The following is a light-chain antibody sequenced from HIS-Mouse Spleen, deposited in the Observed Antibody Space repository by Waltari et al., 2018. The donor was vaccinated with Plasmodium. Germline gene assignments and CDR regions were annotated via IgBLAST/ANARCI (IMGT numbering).Light chain of an antibody. CDR1: QRVSSSY. CDR2: GAS. CDR3: QQYGSSPYT. V-gene: IGKV3-20*01. J-gene: IGKJ2*01. Sequence: EIVLTQSPGTLSLSPGERATLSCRASQRVSSSYLAWYQQTPGQAPRLLIYGASSRATGIPDRFSGSGSGTDFTLTISRLEPEDFVVYYCQQYGSSPYTFGQGTKLEIK.